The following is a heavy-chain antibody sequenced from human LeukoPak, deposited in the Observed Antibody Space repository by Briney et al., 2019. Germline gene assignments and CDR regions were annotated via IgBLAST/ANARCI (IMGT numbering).Heavy chain of an antibody. CDR2: INPNSGGT. CDR3: AIRYSSSRDDYYFDY. V-gene: IGHV1-2*02. CDR1: GYTFTGYY. Sequence: ASVKVSCKASGYTFTGYYMHWVRQAPGQGLEWMGWINPNSGGTNYAQKFQGRVTMTRDTSISTAYVELSRLRSDDTAVYYCAIRYSSSRDDYYFDYWGQGTLVTVSS. D-gene: IGHD6-13*01. J-gene: IGHJ4*02.